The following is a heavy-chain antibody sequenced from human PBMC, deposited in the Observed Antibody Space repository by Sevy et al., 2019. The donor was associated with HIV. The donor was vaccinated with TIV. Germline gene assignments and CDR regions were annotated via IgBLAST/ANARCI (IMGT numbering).Heavy chain of an antibody. CDR3: ARDHLSAAPLGWLRLGYYYYYGMDV. Sequence: GGSLRLSCAASGFTFSSYWMHWVRQAPGKGLVWVSRINSDGSSTSYADSVKGRFTISRDNAKNTLYLQMNRLRAEDTAVYYCARDHLSAAPLGWLRLGYYYYYGMDVWGQGTTVTVSS. J-gene: IGHJ6*02. V-gene: IGHV3-74*01. D-gene: IGHD5-12*01. CDR2: INSDGSST. CDR1: GFTFSSYW.